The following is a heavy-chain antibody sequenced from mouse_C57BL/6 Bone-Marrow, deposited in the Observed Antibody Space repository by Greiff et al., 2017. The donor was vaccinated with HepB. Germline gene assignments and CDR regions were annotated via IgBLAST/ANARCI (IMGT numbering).Heavy chain of an antibody. CDR2: ISSGGSYT. J-gene: IGHJ3*01. CDR1: GFTFSSYG. D-gene: IGHD4-1*01. Sequence: EVKVVESGGDLVKPGGSLKLSCAASGFTFSSYGMSWVRQTPDKRLEWVATISSGGSYTYYPDSVKVRFTISRDNAKNTLYLQMSSLKSEDTAMYYCARHRLGAWFAYWGQGTLVTVSA. V-gene: IGHV5-6*01. CDR3: ARHRLGAWFAY.